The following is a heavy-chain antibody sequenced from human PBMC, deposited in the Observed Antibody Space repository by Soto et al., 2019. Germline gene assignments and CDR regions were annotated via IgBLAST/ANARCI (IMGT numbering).Heavy chain of an antibody. J-gene: IGHJ6*03. Sequence: ASVKVSCKASGYTFTGYYMHWVLQAPGQGLEWMGWINPNSGGTNYAQKFQGWVTMTRDTSISTAYMELSRLRSDDTAVYYCARGGRDLDYGDYEYYYYYYMDVWGKGTTVTVSS. CDR1: GYTFTGYY. D-gene: IGHD4-17*01. CDR3: ARGGRDLDYGDYEYYYYYYMDV. CDR2: INPNSGGT. V-gene: IGHV1-2*04.